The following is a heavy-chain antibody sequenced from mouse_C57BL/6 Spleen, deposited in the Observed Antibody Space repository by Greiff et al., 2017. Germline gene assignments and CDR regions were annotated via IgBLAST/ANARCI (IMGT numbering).Heavy chain of an antibody. J-gene: IGHJ2*01. CDR2: ISSGSSTF. V-gene: IGHV5-17*01. D-gene: IGHD1-1*01. Sequence: EVQLVESGGGLVKPGGSLKLSCAASGFTFSDYGMHWVRQAPEKGLEWVAYISSGSSTFYYADTVKGRFTISRDNAKNTLFLQMTSLRSEDTAMYYCARSSPFDYWGQGTTLTVSS. CDR3: ARSSPFDY. CDR1: GFTFSDYG.